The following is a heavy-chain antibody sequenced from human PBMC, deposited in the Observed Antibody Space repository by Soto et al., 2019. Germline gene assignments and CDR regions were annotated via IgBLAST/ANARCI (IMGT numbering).Heavy chain of an antibody. Sequence: QVQLVQCGAEVKKPGSSVKVSCKASGGTFSSYTISWVRQAPGQGLEWMGRIIPVLGLPNYAQKFQGRVTITAEKSTSTAYMELSSLSSEDTAVYYCARDRCSSTTCARVYWYFDLWGRGTLVTVTS. V-gene: IGHV1-69*08. D-gene: IGHD2-2*01. J-gene: IGHJ2*01. CDR1: GGTFSSYT. CDR3: ARDRCSSTTCARVYWYFDL. CDR2: IIPVLGLP.